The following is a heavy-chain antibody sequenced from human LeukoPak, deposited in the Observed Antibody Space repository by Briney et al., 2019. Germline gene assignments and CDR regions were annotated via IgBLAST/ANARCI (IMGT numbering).Heavy chain of an antibody. CDR1: GYSFTSYW. V-gene: IGHV5-51*01. CDR2: IYPGDSES. J-gene: IGHJ4*02. D-gene: IGHD1-26*01. CDR3: ARLAQSGSYFDY. Sequence: GESLKISCKGSGYSFTSYWIAWVRQMPGKGLEGMGIIYPGDSESRYSPSFQGQVTISADKSISTAYLQWSSLKASDTAMYYCARLAQSGSYFDYWGQGTLVTVSS.